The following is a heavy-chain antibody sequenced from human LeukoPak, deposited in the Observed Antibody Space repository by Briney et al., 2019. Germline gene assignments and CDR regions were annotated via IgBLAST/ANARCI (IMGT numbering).Heavy chain of an antibody. D-gene: IGHD5-24*01. V-gene: IGHV3-33*06. CDR2: IWYDGSNK. Sequence: GGSLRLSCAASGFTFSSYGMHWVRQAPGKGLELVAVIWYDGSNKYYADSVKGRFTISRDNSKNTLYLQMNSLRAEDTAVYYCAKEGDGYAAWGQGTLVTVSS. J-gene: IGHJ5*02. CDR1: GFTFSSYG. CDR3: AKEGDGYAA.